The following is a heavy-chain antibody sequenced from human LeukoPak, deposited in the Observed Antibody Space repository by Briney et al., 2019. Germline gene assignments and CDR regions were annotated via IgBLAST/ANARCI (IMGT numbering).Heavy chain of an antibody. Sequence: LPGGSLRLSCAASGFTFDDYAMHWVRQAPGKGLEWVSGLNWNSGGIVYADSVKGRFTISRDNAKNTLYLQMNSLRAEDTAVYYCAKDRGRGYGQPFDYWGQGTLVTVSS. CDR2: LNWNSGGI. V-gene: IGHV3-9*01. D-gene: IGHD5-12*01. J-gene: IGHJ4*02. CDR3: AKDRGRGYGQPFDY. CDR1: GFTFDDYA.